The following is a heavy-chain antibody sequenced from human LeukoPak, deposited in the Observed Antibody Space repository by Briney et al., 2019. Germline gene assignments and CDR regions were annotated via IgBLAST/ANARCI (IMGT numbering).Heavy chain of an antibody. J-gene: IGHJ4*02. CDR3: ARSSTSLRFLEWLLYY. D-gene: IGHD3-3*01. V-gene: IGHV1-2*02. Sequence: ASVKVSCKASGYTFTGCYMHWVRQAPGQGLEWMGWINPNSGGTNYAQKFQGRVTMTRDTSISTAYMELSRLRSDDTAVYYCARSSTSLRFLEWLLYYWGQGTLVTVSS. CDR1: GYTFTGCY. CDR2: INPNSGGT.